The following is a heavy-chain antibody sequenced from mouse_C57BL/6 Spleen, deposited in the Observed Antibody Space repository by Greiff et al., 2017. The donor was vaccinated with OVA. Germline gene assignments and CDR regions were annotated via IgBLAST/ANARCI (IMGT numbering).Heavy chain of an antibody. Sequence: QVQLQQPGAELVRPGSSVKLSCKASGYTFTSYWMHWVKQRPIQGLEWIGNIDPSDSETHYNQKFKDKATLTVDKSSSTAYMQLSSLTSEDSAVYYCAMGPYDYDVGSWFAYWGKGTLVTVSA. CDR3: AMGPYDYDVGSWFAY. J-gene: IGHJ3*01. CDR1: GYTFTSYW. D-gene: IGHD2-4*01. V-gene: IGHV1-52*01. CDR2: IDPSDSET.